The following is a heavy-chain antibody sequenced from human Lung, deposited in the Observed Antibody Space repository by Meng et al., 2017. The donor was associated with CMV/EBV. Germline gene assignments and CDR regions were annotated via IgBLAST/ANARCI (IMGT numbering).Heavy chain of an antibody. V-gene: IGHV3-21*06. D-gene: IGHD3-10*01. J-gene: IGHJ6*02. Sequence: GESLKISCAASGFTFSSYTLNWVRQPPGEGLEWVSSISSSGSYIYYAASVKGRFTISRVNAENSLYLQMSGLRAEDTAVYFCARYYGSRGMDVWGQGTTVTVSS. CDR3: ARYYGSRGMDV. CDR1: GFTFSSYT. CDR2: ISSSGSYI.